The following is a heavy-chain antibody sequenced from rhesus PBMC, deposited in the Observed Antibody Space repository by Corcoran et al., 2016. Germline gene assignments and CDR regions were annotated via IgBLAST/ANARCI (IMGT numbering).Heavy chain of an antibody. Sequence: QVQLQESGPGLVKPSETLSLTCAVSGGSISGGYGWSWIRQPPGKGLEWIGHIFGSIGSTYYNPSLKSRVTMSRDTSKNQFSLKLSSVTAADTAVYYCARQGYSSGWAYFDYWGQGVLVTVSS. V-gene: IGHV4S7*01. J-gene: IGHJ4*01. CDR1: GGSISGGYG. D-gene: IGHD6-31*01. CDR2: IFGSIGST. CDR3: ARQGYSSGWAYFDY.